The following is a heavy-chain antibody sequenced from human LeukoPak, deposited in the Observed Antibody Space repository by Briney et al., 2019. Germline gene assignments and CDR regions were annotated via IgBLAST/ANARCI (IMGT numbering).Heavy chain of an antibody. CDR3: ARLGFGGSGWFFDY. CDR2: IWHDGSKK. V-gene: IGHV3-33*01. CDR1: GFILSTYG. D-gene: IGHD6-19*01. J-gene: IGHJ4*02. Sequence: GRSLRLSCAASGFILSTYGMHWVRQAPGKGLEWVAYIWHDGSKKYYADSVKGRFTISRDSSNNTLYLQMNSLRAEDTAVYYCARLGFGGSGWFFDYWGQGTLVTVYS.